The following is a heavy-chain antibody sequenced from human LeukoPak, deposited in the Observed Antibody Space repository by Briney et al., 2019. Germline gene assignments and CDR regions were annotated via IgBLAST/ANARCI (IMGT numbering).Heavy chain of an antibody. CDR3: ARDKRSSSWFQNYYYYMDV. D-gene: IGHD6-13*01. CDR1: GGFISSSSYY. CDR2: MYYSGST. V-gene: IGHV4-39*07. Sequence: SETLSLTCTVSGGFISSSSYYWGWIRQPPGKGLEWIGSMYYSGSTYYNPFLKSRVTISVDTSTNQFSLNLSSVTAADTAVYYCARDKRSSSWFQNYYYYMDVWGKGTTVTISS. J-gene: IGHJ6*03.